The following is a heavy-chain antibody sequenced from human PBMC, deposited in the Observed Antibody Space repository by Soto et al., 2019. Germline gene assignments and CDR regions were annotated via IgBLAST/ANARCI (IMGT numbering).Heavy chain of an antibody. CDR3: ARDFTPYTVDYGMDV. Sequence: QVQLVQSGAEVKKSGASVKVSCKASGYTFTSYYIHWVRQAPGQGPEWMGVINPTGPSTSYAQKFQGRVTMTRDTSTNTVYMELRRLRSEDTAVYYCARDFTPYTVDYGMDVWGQGTTVTVSS. CDR2: INPTGPST. V-gene: IGHV1-46*01. J-gene: IGHJ6*02. D-gene: IGHD2-15*01. CDR1: GYTFTSYY.